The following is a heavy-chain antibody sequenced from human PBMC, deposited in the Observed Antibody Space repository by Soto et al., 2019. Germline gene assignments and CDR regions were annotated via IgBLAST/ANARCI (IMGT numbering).Heavy chain of an antibody. Sequence: SETLSLTCTVSGGSISSGGYYWSWIRQHPGKGLDWIGYIYYSRSTYYNPSLKSRVTISVDTSKNQFSLKLSSVTAADTAVYYCARGSAYIATYYDFWSGYYAFDIWGQGTMVTVSS. CDR3: ARGSAYIATYYDFWSGYYAFDI. CDR2: IYYSRST. V-gene: IGHV4-31*03. CDR1: GGSISSGGYY. D-gene: IGHD3-3*01. J-gene: IGHJ3*02.